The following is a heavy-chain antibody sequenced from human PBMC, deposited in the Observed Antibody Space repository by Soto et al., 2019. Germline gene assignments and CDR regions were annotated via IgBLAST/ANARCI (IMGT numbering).Heavy chain of an antibody. D-gene: IGHD1-1*01. Sequence: QVHLVQSGAEVKKPGASVKVSCKGSGYGFTTYGITWVRQAPGQGLEWMAWISAHNGNTNYAQKLQGRVTVTRDTSPSTGYMELRSLRSDDTDVYYCARGRYGDYWGQGALVTVSS. V-gene: IGHV1-18*01. CDR1: GYGFTTYG. CDR3: ARGRYGDY. J-gene: IGHJ4*02. CDR2: ISAHNGNT.